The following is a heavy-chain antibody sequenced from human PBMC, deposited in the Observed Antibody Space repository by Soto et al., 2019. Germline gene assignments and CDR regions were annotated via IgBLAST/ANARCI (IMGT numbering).Heavy chain of an antibody. J-gene: IGHJ4*02. D-gene: IGHD1-26*01. V-gene: IGHV3-74*01. Sequence: PGGSLRLSCAASGVTFSSYWMHWVRQAPGKGLVWVSRINSGGSSTGYADSVKGRFIISRDNAKNTLYRQMKILRAEDTAVYYCARDSEMAQYFDYWGQGNLVTVSS. CDR1: GVTFSSYW. CDR2: INSGGSST. CDR3: ARDSEMAQYFDY.